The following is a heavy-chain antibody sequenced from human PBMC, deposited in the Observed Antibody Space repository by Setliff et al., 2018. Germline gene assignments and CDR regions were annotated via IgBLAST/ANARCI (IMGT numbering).Heavy chain of an antibody. CDR3: AKGIATHRYYYMDV. D-gene: IGHD6-13*01. J-gene: IGHJ6*03. CDR2: SRYAENYQ. V-gene: IGHV3-30-3*01. CDR1: GFTISYYA. Sequence: GGSLRLSCAASGFTISYYAIHWVRQAPGKGLEWVAVSRYAENYQYYADSVKGRFTISRDNSKNTLYLQMNSLRAEDTAVYYCAKGIATHRYYYMDVWGKGTTVTVSS.